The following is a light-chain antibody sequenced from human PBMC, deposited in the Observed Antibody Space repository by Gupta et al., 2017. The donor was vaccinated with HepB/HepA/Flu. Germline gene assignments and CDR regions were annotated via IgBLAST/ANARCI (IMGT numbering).Light chain of an antibody. CDR1: NIGSKS. J-gene: IGLJ1*01. Sequence: SYVLTQPSSVSVAPGKTATITCGENNIGSKSVHWYQQKPGQAPVLVVYDDRDRPFGIPARFSGSNSATTATLTISRVEAGDEADYYCQVWDGDSDHYVFGTGTKVTVL. CDR3: QVWDGDSDHYV. CDR2: DDR. V-gene: IGLV3-21*03.